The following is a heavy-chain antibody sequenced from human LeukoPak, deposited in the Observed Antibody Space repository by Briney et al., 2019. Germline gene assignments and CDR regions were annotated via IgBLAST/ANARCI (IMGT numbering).Heavy chain of an antibody. CDR2: IYYSGST. J-gene: IGHJ4*02. V-gene: IGHV4-59*01. CDR3: ARDSSGYYFDY. CDR1: GASIRNYY. Sequence: PSETLSLTCTVSGASIRNYYWSWIRQPPGKGLEWIAYIYYSGSTNYNPSLRSRVTISVDKSKNQFSLKLSSVTAADTAVYYCARDSSGYYFDYWGQGTLVTVSS. D-gene: IGHD3-22*01.